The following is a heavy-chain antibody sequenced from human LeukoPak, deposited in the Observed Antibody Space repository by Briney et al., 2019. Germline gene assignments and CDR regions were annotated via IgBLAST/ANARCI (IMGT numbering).Heavy chain of an antibody. J-gene: IGHJ4*02. Sequence: GGSLRLSCAASGFTFSSYALSWVRQAPGKGLEWVSAISGSGGSTYYADSVKGRLTISRDNSKNTLYLQMNSLRAEDTAVYYCAKLGGWYYFDYWGRGTLVTVSS. CDR1: GFTFSSYA. V-gene: IGHV3-23*01. D-gene: IGHD6-19*01. CDR3: AKLGGWYYFDY. CDR2: ISGSGGST.